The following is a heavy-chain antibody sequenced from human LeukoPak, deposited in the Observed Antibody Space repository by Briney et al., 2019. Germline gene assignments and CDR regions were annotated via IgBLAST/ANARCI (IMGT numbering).Heavy chain of an antibody. J-gene: IGHJ5*02. V-gene: IGHV1-46*01. Sequence: GASVKVSCKASGYTFTSYYMHWVRQAPGRGLEWMGIINPSGGSTSYAQKFQGRVTMTRDTSTSTVYMELSSLRSEDTAVYYCARTGDSSGWYAWFDPWGQGTLVTVSS. CDR2: INPSGGST. CDR1: GYTFTSYY. D-gene: IGHD6-19*01. CDR3: ARTGDSSGWYAWFDP.